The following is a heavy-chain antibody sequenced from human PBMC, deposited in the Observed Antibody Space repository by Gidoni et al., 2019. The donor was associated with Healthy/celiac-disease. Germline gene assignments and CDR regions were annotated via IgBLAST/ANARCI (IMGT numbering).Heavy chain of an antibody. Sequence: EVQLVESGGGLVKPGGSLRLSCAASGFTFSNAWMSWVRQAPGKGLEWVGRIKSKTDGGTTDYAAPVKGRFTISRDDSKNTLYLQMNSLKTEDTAVYYCTTDRRPWLRAFDYWGQGTLVTVSS. CDR3: TTDRRPWLRAFDY. CDR2: IKSKTDGGTT. V-gene: IGHV3-15*01. D-gene: IGHD5-12*01. J-gene: IGHJ4*02. CDR1: GFTFSNAW.